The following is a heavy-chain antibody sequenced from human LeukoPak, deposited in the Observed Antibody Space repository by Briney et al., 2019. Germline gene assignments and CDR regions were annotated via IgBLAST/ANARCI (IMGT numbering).Heavy chain of an antibody. J-gene: IGHJ4*02. V-gene: IGHV4-39*01. D-gene: IGHD2-15*01. CDR3: ARQRCSCGSCFFSDYFDY. CDR2: IYYSGST. Sequence: SETLSLTCTVPGGSISSSSYYWAWIRQSPGKGLEGIGSIYYSGSTYYNPSLKSRVTISVDTSKNQLSLKLSSVTAADTAVYYCARQRCSCGSCFFSDYFDYWGQGALVTVSS. CDR1: GGSISSSSYY.